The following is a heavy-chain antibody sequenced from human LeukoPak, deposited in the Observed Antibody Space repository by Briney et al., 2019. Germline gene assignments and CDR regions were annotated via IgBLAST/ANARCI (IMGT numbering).Heavy chain of an antibody. CDR3: ARAKGRRDYFDY. J-gene: IGHJ4*02. CDR2: ISGSSTYT. CDR1: GFXFNDYY. V-gene: IGHV3-11*05. D-gene: IGHD3-10*01. Sequence: GGPLRLSCAASGFXFNDYYISWVRQAPGKGLEWLSCISGSSTYTNSADSVKGRFAISRDNAKNSLYPQMNSLRAEDTAVYFCARAKGRRDYFDYWGQGTLVTVSS.